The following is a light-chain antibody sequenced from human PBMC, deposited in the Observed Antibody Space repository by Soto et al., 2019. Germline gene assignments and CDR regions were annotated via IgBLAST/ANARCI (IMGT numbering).Light chain of an antibody. CDR1: QSVSNNY. J-gene: IGKJ1*01. V-gene: IGKV3-20*01. Sequence: ELVLTQSPGTLSLSPGESATLSCRASQSVSNNYLAWYQQTPGQAPRLIIYGASNRATGIPDRFSGSGSGTDFTLTISRLEPEDFAVYYCQQYGSSGTFGQGTKVDIK. CDR2: GAS. CDR3: QQYGSSGT.